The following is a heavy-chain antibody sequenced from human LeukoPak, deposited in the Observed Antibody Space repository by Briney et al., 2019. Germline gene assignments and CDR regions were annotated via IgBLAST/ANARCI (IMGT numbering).Heavy chain of an antibody. J-gene: IGHJ4*02. V-gene: IGHV4-39*07. Sequence: SETLSLTCTVSGGSISSSSYYWGWIRQPPGKGLEWIGSIYYSGSTYYNPSLKSRVTISVDTSKNQFSLKLSSVTAADTDVYYCASPRGYSYSFDYWGQGTLVTVSS. D-gene: IGHD5-18*01. CDR1: GGSISSSSYY. CDR2: IYYSGST. CDR3: ASPRGYSYSFDY.